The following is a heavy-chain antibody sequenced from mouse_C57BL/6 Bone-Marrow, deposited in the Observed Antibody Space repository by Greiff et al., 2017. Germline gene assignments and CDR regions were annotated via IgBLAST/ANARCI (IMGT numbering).Heavy chain of an antibody. CDR1: GYSFTDYN. D-gene: IGHD3-1*01. Sequence: VQLQQSGPELVKPGASVKISCAASGYSFTDYNMNWVHQSTGKSLEWIGVISTNYGTTSYTQKFKGKATLTVDQSSSQAYMQLNRLTSEDSAVYCCAREGPQLDYAMDDWGQGTSVTVSS. CDR3: AREGPQLDYAMDD. CDR2: ISTNYGTT. J-gene: IGHJ4*01. V-gene: IGHV1-39*01.